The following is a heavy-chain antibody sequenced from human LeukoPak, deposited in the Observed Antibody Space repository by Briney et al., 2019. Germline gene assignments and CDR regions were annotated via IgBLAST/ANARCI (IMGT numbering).Heavy chain of an antibody. CDR3: ARGWDSSEFYMDV. D-gene: IGHD3-22*01. V-gene: IGHV1-69*05. J-gene: IGHJ6*03. CDR2: IIPIFGTA. Sequence: SVKVSCKASGGTFSSYAISWVRQALGQGLEWMGEIIPIFGTANYAQKFQGRVTITTDESTSTAYMELSSLRSEDTAVYYCARGWDSSEFYMDVWGKGTTVTVSS. CDR1: GGTFSSYA.